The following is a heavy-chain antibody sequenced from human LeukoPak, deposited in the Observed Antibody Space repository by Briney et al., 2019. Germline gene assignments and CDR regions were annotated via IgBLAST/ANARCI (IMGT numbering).Heavy chain of an antibody. Sequence: SGPTLVHPRRPRTLTCNLSGFSRRTGGGGVGWIGQPPVKALEWLAIRYWDDEKKYNPSQKNRLTITEEYDKNQVVRTMPNMDPVDTATYYCAHSVKLRGARQFDYWGQGTLVTVSS. V-gene: IGHV2-5*02. CDR2: RYWDDEK. J-gene: IGHJ4*02. D-gene: IGHD3-10*01. CDR3: AHSVKLRGARQFDY. CDR1: GFSRRTGGGG.